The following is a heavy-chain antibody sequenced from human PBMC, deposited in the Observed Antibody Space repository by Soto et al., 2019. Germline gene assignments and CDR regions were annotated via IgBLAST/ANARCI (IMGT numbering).Heavy chain of an antibody. CDR3: ATGSGIGSLPGKMVVVNDDR. V-gene: IGHV4-34*01. D-gene: IGHD2-15*01. CDR1: GQSFSGHS. CDR2: ISESGST. Sequence: QVQLQQWGAGLVKPSETLSLSCAVYGQSFSGHSWAWIRQPPGKGLEWIGEISESGSTYYNPSLTRRVTPKTDTSKPQFSLKLTSLTAADTAAYSWATGSGIGSLPGKMVVVNDDRWDQRTLGNASS. J-gene: IGHJ5*02.